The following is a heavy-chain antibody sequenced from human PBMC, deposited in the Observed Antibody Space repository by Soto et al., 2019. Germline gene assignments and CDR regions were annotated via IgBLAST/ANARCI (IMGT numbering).Heavy chain of an antibody. CDR3: ARERYQVISDGMDV. V-gene: IGHV1-2*02. D-gene: IGHD2-2*01. Sequence: QVQLVQSGAEVKTPGASVRVSCKASGYTFTGYYIHWVREAPGQGLEWMGWINPQTGGTSYAQKFQGRVTLSRDTSFNTAYLEVSRLRFDDATVYFCARERYQVISDGMDVWGQGTTVTVSS. CDR2: INPQTGGT. CDR1: GYTFTGYY. J-gene: IGHJ6*02.